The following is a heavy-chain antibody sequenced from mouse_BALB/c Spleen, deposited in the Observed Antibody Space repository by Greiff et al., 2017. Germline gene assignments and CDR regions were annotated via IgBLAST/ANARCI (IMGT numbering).Heavy chain of an antibody. CDR1: GFTFSSYT. Sequence: VQLKESGGGLVKPGGSLKLSCAASGFTFSSYTMSWVRQTPEKRLEWVATISSGGSYTYYPDSVKGRFTISRDNAKNTLYLQMSSLKSEDTAMYYCTRDYYGSSPAWFAYWGQGTLVTVSA. D-gene: IGHD1-1*01. J-gene: IGHJ3*01. V-gene: IGHV5-6-4*01. CDR3: TRDYYGSSPAWFAY. CDR2: ISSGGSYT.